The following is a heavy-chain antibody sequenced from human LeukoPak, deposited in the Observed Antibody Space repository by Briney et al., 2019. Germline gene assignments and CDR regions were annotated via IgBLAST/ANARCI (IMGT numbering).Heavy chain of an antibody. J-gene: IGHJ4*02. CDR1: GYTFTSYA. D-gene: IGHD6-19*01. CDR3: ARREWLVRRLDY. V-gene: IGHV1-3*01. Sequence: ASVKDSCKASGYTFTSYAMHWVRQAPGQRLEWMGWINAGNGNTKYSQKFQGRVTITRDTSASTAYMELSSLRSEDTAVYYCARREWLVRRLDYWGQGTLVTVSS. CDR2: INAGNGNT.